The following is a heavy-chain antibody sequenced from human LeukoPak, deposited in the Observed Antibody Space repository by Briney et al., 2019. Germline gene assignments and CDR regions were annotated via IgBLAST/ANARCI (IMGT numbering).Heavy chain of an antibody. D-gene: IGHD3-9*01. CDR1: GFTVSSNY. Sequence: PGGSLRLSCAVSGFTVSSNYMSWVRQAPGKGLEWVSVIYTGGSTYDADSVKGRFTISRDNSNNTLYLQMNSLRADDTAVYYCARDRGYYDILTGYYSHVYWFDPWGQGTLVTVSS. J-gene: IGHJ5*02. CDR3: ARDRGYYDILTGYYSHVYWFDP. CDR2: IYTGGST. V-gene: IGHV3-66*01.